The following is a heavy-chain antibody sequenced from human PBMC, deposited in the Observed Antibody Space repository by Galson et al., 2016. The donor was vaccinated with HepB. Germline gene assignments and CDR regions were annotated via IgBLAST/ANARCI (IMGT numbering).Heavy chain of an antibody. V-gene: IGHV3-23*01. D-gene: IGHD3-16*01. Sequence: SLRLSCAASGFTFSSYSMTWVRQAPGKGLEWVSTITYSGDNTYYADSVRGRFTISRDSSKNSLYLQLNSLRVDDTAVYYCAKTANRLAGGALNAFDIWGQGTMVTVSS. CDR2: ITYSGDNT. CDR1: GFTFSSYS. J-gene: IGHJ3*02. CDR3: AKTANRLAGGALNAFDI.